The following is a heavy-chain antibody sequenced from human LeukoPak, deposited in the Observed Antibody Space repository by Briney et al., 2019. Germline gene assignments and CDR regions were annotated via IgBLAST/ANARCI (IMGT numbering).Heavy chain of an antibody. J-gene: IGHJ4*02. CDR2: IYHSGST. V-gene: IGHV4-38-2*02. CDR3: ARGLGRQQLVSPFDY. D-gene: IGHD6-13*01. Sequence: SETLSLTCTVSGYSISSGYYWGWIRQPPGKGLEWIGSIYHSGSTYYNPSLKSRVTISVDTSKNQFSLKLTSVTAADTAVYYCARGLGRQQLVSPFDYWGQGTLVTVSS. CDR1: GYSISSGYY.